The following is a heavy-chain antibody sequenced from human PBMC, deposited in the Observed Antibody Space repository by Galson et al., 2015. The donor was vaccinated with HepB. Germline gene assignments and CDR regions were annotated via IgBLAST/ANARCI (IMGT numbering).Heavy chain of an antibody. CDR1: GFTFSSYA. J-gene: IGHJ4*02. Sequence: SLRLSCAASGFTFSSYAMSWVRQAPGKGLEWVSAISGSGGSTYYADSVKGRFTISRDNSKNTLYLQRNSLRAEDTAVYYCAKQQRFLEWSSYFDYWGQGTLVAVSS. D-gene: IGHD3-3*01. V-gene: IGHV3-23*01. CDR2: ISGSGGST. CDR3: AKQQRFLEWSSYFDY.